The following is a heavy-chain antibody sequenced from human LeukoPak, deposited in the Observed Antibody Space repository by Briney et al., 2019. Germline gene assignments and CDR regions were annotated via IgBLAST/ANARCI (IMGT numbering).Heavy chain of an antibody. CDR2: ISGSGGST. Sequence: GGSLRLSCAASGFNFSRYAMSWVRQAPGKGLEWVSAISGSGGSTYYADSVKGRFTISRDNSKNTLYLQMNSLRAEDTAVYYCAKDSLVGATTVYYMDVWGKGTTVTVSS. D-gene: IGHD1-26*01. V-gene: IGHV3-23*01. CDR1: GFNFSRYA. J-gene: IGHJ6*03. CDR3: AKDSLVGATTVYYMDV.